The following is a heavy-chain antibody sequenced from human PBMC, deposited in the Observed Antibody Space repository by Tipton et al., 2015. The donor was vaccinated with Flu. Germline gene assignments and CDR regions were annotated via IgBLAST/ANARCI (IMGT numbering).Heavy chain of an antibody. J-gene: IGHJ4*02. V-gene: IGHV4-38-2*01. CDR1: GGSFSGYY. CDR3: ARIAWTSDSSSYFLDY. Sequence: TLSLTCAVYGGSFSGYYWGWIRQPPGKGLEWIGSIYQTGSTYYNPSLKSRVTISLDMSKNQFSLNLSSVTAADTAVYYCARIAWTSDSSSYFLDYWGQGTLVTVSS. CDR2: IYQTGST. D-gene: IGHD3-22*01.